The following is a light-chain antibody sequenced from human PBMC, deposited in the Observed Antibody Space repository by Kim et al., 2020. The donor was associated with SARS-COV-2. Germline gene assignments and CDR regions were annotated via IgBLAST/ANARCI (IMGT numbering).Light chain of an antibody. CDR1: RSDVGGYNY. J-gene: IGLJ2*01. CDR2: DVS. V-gene: IGLV2-14*03. Sequence: SITISCTGTRSDVGGYNYVSWYQQHPGKAPKLMIDDVSKRPSGVSNRFSGSKSGNTASLTISGLQAEDEADYYCSSYTSSSTPHVVFGGGTQLTVL. CDR3: SSYTSSSTPHVV.